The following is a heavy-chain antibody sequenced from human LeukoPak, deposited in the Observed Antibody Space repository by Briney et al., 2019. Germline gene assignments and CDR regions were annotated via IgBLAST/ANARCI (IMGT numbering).Heavy chain of an antibody. CDR3: ARRSKGSGFDY. J-gene: IGHJ4*02. D-gene: IGHD6-19*01. V-gene: IGHV4-39*01. Sequence: SETLSLSCTVSGGSISSSSYYWGWIRQPPGKGLEWIGSIYYSGSTYYNPSLKSRVTISVDTSKNQFSLKLSSVTAADTAVYYCARRSKGSGFDYWGQGTLVTVSS. CDR2: IYYSGST. CDR1: GGSISSSSYY.